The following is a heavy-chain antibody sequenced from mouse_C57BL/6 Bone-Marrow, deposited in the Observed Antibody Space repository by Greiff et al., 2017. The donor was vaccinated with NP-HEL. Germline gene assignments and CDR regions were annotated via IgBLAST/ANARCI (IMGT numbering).Heavy chain of an antibody. CDR2: ISYDGSN. CDR3: ARESDLLLRPWYFDV. D-gene: IGHD1-1*01. CDR1: GYSITSGYY. J-gene: IGHJ1*03. V-gene: IGHV3-6*01. Sequence: DVKLQESGPGLVKPSQSLSLTCSVTGYSITSGYYWNWIRQFPGNKLEWMGYISYDGSNNYNPSLKNRISITRDTSTNQFFLKLNSVTTEDTATYYCARESDLLLRPWYFDVWGTGTTVTVSS.